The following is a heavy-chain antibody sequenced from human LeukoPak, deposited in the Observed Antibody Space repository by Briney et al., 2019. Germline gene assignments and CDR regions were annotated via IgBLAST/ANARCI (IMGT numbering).Heavy chain of an antibody. CDR2: ISSSSSYI. D-gene: IGHD3-22*01. V-gene: IGHV3-21*01. Sequence: PGGSLRLSCAASGFTFSSYSMNWVRQAPGKGLEWVSSISSSSSYIYYADSVKGRFTISRDNSKNTLYLQMNSLRAEDTAVYYCARAAGYYYDSSGLGYFDYWGQGTLVTVSS. CDR1: GFTFSSYS. CDR3: ARAAGYYYDSSGLGYFDY. J-gene: IGHJ4*02.